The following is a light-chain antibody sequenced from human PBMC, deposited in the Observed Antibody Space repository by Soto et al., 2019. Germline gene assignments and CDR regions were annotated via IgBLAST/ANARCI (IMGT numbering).Light chain of an antibody. V-gene: IGKV1-39*01. CDR1: QSISSS. CDR2: AAS. Sequence: DLPMTQSPSSLSASVGDRVTITCRASQSISSSLNWYQQRPGKAPNLLIYAASSLQSGVPSRFSGSGSGTDFTLTISSLQPEDFATYYCQQSFSTLGRTFGQGTKVEIK. J-gene: IGKJ1*01. CDR3: QQSFSTLGRT.